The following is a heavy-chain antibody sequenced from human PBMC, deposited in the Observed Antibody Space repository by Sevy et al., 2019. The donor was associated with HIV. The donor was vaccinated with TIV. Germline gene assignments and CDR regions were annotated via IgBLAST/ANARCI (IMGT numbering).Heavy chain of an antibody. CDR3: ARDRVQPSHWYFDL. CDR1: GFTFSGYA. V-gene: IGHV3-21*01. D-gene: IGHD3-10*01. Sequence: GGSLRLSCAASGFTFSGYAMTWVRQAPGKGLQWVSSITSESGYIYYADSVKGRFIISRDNAKNSVYLQMNSLRADDTAVYYCARDRVQPSHWYFDLWGRGTLVTVSS. J-gene: IGHJ2*01. CDR2: ITSESGYI.